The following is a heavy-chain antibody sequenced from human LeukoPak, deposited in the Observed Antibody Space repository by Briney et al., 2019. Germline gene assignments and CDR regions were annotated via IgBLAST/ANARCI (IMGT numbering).Heavy chain of an antibody. Sequence: GWSLRLSCPASGFTFDDYGLSWVRQVAGRGVEWVAGLNWNGASTGYADSVKGRFTISRDNAKNSLYLQMNSLRAEDTAIYYCARDPYNGNYGDSYYYYMDVWGKGTTVTVSS. CDR1: GFTFDDYG. CDR3: ARDPYNGNYGDSYYYYMDV. J-gene: IGHJ6*03. V-gene: IGHV3-20*04. CDR2: LNWNGAST. D-gene: IGHD1-26*01.